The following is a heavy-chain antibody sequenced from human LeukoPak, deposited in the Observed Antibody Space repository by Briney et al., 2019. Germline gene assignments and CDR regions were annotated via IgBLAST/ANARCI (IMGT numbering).Heavy chain of an antibody. J-gene: IGHJ5*02. CDR3: TRGHWGLQS. V-gene: IGHV4-59*02. CDR2: IHHSGNS. CDR1: GASVTDYY. D-gene: IGHD7-27*01. Sequence: LETLSLTCTVSGASVTDYYWSWIRQSPGKGLEWISYIHHSGNSDYNPSLRSRVTTSLDTSKNQFSLNLISVTAADTAVYYCTRGHWGLQSWSQGTLVTVSS.